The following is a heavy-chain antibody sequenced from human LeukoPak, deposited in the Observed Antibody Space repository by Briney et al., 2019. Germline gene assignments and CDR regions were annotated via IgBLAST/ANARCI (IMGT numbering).Heavy chain of an antibody. CDR3: ARALLWFGESDFDY. CDR1: GFTFTSSA. J-gene: IGHJ4*02. D-gene: IGHD3-10*01. V-gene: IGHV1-58*01. Sequence: SVKVSCKASGFTFTSSAVQWVRQARGQRLEWIGWIVVGSGNTNYAQKFQERVTITRDMSTSTAYMELSSLRSDDTAVYYCARALLWFGESDFDYWGQGTLVTVSS. CDR2: IVVGSGNT.